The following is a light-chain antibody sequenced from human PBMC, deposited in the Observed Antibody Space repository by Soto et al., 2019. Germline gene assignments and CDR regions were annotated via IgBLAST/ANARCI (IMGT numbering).Light chain of an antibody. CDR2: DVN. CDR1: SSDVGAFTY. V-gene: IGLV2-14*03. CDR3: SSYTTSSTPYV. J-gene: IGLJ1*01. Sequence: QPVLTQPASVSGSPGQSITISCTGTSSDVGAFTYVSWYQQHPGKAPKLMIYDVNDRPSGVSNRFSGSKSDNTASLTISGLQAEDEADYYCSSYTTSSTPYVFGTGTKLTVL.